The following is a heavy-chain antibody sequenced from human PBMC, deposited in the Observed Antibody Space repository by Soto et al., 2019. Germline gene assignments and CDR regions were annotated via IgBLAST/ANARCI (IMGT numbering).Heavy chain of an antibody. CDR1: GDSISAYS. Sequence: QVQLQVSGPGLVKPSETLSLTCTVSGDSISAYSWSWVRQPPGKGLEWIGNIHYNGNTKYSPSLKRRVTMSLDTSKNHFSLRLISVTAADTAIYFCAREGTLGRWLQPLDFWGQGTLVTVSS. CDR3: AREGTLGRWLQPLDF. D-gene: IGHD5-12*01. V-gene: IGHV4-59*01. J-gene: IGHJ4*02. CDR2: IHYNGNT.